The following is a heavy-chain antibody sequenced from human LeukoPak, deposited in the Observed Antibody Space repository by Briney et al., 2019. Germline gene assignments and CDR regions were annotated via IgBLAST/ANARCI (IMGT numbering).Heavy chain of an antibody. J-gene: IGHJ4*02. Sequence: GGSLRLSCAASGFTFSSYNMNWVRQAPGQGLEWVANINIKQDGSEKYHVDYVKGRFTISRDNAKNSLYLQMKSLRAEDTAFYYCAKDYVGYGSGSPLDYWGQGTLVTVSS. V-gene: IGHV3-7*03. CDR2: INIKQDGSEK. CDR3: AKDYVGYGSGSPLDY. D-gene: IGHD3-10*01. CDR1: GFTFSSYN.